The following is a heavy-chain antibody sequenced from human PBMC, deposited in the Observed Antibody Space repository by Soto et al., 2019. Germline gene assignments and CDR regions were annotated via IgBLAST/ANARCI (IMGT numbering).Heavy chain of an antibody. CDR1: GYTFSGYY. D-gene: IGHD2-2*01. V-gene: IGHV1-2*02. J-gene: IGHJ4*02. CDR2: INPNSGAT. Sequence: QVQLVQAGAEVKKPGASVKVSCKASGYTFSGYYVHWVRQAPGQGLEWMGWINPNSGATEYALKLLGRITMTRDTSINTAYMELRRLRPDDTAVYFCARGAGDIGVVPAAHDYWGQGSLVTVSS. CDR3: ARGAGDIGVVPAAHDY.